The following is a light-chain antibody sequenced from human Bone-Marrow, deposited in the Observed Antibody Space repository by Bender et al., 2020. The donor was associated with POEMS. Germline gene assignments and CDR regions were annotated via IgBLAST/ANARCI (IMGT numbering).Light chain of an antibody. Sequence: SPLTQPPSASGSPGQSVTMSCTGTNRDIGAYNYVSWYQHHPGKAPKLIISEVSKRPSGVPDRFSGSKSGDTATLTVSGLQAEDEGDYYCQSYDSSLTAVVFGGGTKVTVL. CDR2: EVS. CDR3: QSYDSSLTAVV. J-gene: IGLJ2*01. V-gene: IGLV2-8*01. CDR1: NRDIGAYNY.